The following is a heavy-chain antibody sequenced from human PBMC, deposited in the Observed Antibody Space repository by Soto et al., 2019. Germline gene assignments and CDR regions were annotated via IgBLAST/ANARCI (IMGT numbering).Heavy chain of an antibody. CDR1: GFTVSNNF. J-gene: IGHJ6*02. Sequence: VQMVESGGGLVQTGGSLRLSCAASGFTVSNNFMSWVRQAPGKGLEWVSVIYSGGGTYYADSVKGRFTISRDNSKNTLYFQMTILRVEDTAVYYCSGHLDVWGQGTTVTVSS. CDR3: SGHLDV. D-gene: IGHD7-27*01. V-gene: IGHV3-66*01. CDR2: IYSGGGT.